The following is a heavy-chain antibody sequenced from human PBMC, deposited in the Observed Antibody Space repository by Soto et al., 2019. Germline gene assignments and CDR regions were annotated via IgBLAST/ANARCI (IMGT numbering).Heavy chain of an antibody. D-gene: IGHD6-13*01. V-gene: IGHV4-34*01. CDR2: INHSGST. J-gene: IGHJ5*02. CDR3: ARGRYSSSWYYNWFDP. CDR1: GGSFSGYY. Sequence: SETLSLTCAVYGGSFSGYYWSWIRQPPGKGLEWIGEINHSGSTNYNPSLKSRVTISVDTSKNQFSLKLSSVTAADTAVYYCARGRYSSSWYYNWFDPWGQGTLVTVS.